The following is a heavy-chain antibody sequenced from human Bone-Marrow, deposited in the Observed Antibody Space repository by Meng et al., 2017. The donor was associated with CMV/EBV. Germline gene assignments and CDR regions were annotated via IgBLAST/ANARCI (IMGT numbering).Heavy chain of an antibody. CDR2: IHNSANA. V-gene: IGHV4-59*01. CDR1: GGSLGHSY. D-gene: IGHD1-1*01. CDR3: ARVQLPSTFDV. J-gene: IGHJ3*01. Sequence: SETLSLTRTVAGGSLGHSYWGWIRQSPGKGLEWIGYIHNSANANYQPSLTSRVTLSVDTSKSQFSLELSSVTTTDTAVYFCARVQLPSTFDVWGQGAMVTVSS.